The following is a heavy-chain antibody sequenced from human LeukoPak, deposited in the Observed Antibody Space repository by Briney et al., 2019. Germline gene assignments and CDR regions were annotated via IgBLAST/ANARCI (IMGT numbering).Heavy chain of an antibody. CDR3: ARDPGDYYYYYMDV. J-gene: IGHJ6*03. CDR1: GFTFSTFS. V-gene: IGHV3-48*01. CDR2: ISSSGGTT. Sequence: GGSLRLSCAASGFTFSTFSMHWVRQAPGKGLEWISYISSSGGTTYYADSVKGRFTVSRDNAKNSLYLQMNSLRAEDTAVFYCARDPGDYYYYYMDVWGKGATVTVSS. D-gene: IGHD2-21*01.